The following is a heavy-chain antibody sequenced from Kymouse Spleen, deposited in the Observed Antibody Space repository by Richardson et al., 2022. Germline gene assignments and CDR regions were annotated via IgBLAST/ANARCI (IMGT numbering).Heavy chain of an antibody. V-gene: IGHV3-66*03. D-gene: IGHD1-7*01. Sequence: EVQLVESGGGLIQPGGSLRLSCAASGFTVSSNYMSWVRQAPGKGLEWVSVIYSCGSTYYADSVKGRFTISRDNSKNTLYLQMNSLRAEDTAVYYCARVITGTLFDYWGQGTLVTVSS. CDR1: GFTVSSNY. CDR3: ARVITGTLFDY. CDR2: IYSCGST. J-gene: IGHJ4*02.